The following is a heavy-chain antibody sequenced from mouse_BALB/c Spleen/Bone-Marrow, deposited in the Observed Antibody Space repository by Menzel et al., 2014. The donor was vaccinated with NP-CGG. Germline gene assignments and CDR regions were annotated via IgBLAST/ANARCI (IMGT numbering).Heavy chain of an antibody. CDR3: TRDGHNYYAMDY. J-gene: IGHJ4*01. V-gene: IGHV1-53*01. CDR1: GYTFTTYY. Sequence: VKLMESGAELVKPGTSVRLSCKASGYTFTTYYIYWVKQRAGQGLEWIREINPSNGGTNFNEKYKSKATLTVDKSSSTSYMQLSSLTSEDSAVYYCTRDGHNYYAMDYWGQGTSVTVSS. CDR2: INPSNGGT. D-gene: IGHD2-3*01.